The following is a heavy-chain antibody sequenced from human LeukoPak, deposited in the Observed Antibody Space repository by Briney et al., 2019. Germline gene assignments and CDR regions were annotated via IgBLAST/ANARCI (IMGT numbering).Heavy chain of an antibody. CDR1: GGSLNNYY. Sequence: SETLSLTCTVSGGSLNNYYWSWIRQPTGKGLEWIGRIYTRGSTNYNPSLKSRVTMSVDTSKNQCSLKLSSVTAADTAVYYCARGRYCSADICSGGDAFDIWGQGTMVSVSS. J-gene: IGHJ3*02. V-gene: IGHV4-4*07. D-gene: IGHD2-15*01. CDR2: IYTRGST. CDR3: ARGRYCSADICSGGDAFDI.